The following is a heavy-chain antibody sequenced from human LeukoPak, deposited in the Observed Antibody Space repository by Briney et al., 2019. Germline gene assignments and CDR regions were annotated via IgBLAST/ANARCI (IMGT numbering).Heavy chain of an antibody. Sequence: GGSLRLSCAASEFTVSSNYMSWVRQAPGKGLEWVSAISGSGGSTYYADSVKGRFAISRDNSKNTLYLQMSSLRAEDTAVYFCVRGYSFGPYGMDVWGQGTTVTVSS. V-gene: IGHV3-53*05. CDR2: ISGSGGST. CDR1: EFTVSSNY. D-gene: IGHD2-15*01. J-gene: IGHJ6*02. CDR3: VRGYSFGPYGMDV.